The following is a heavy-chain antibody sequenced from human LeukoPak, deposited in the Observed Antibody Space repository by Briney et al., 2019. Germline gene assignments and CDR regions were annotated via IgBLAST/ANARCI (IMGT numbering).Heavy chain of an antibody. CDR1: GFTFSRYW. Sequence: GSLRLSCAASGFTFSRYWMSWVRQSPRKGLEWVANIKQGGGEIYYMDSVKGRFTISRDNAKNSLYLQMNSLRAEDTAVYYCARDKGDYDTSGSLFVFGGRGTLVTVSS. D-gene: IGHD3-22*01. V-gene: IGHV3-7*01. CDR2: IKQGGGEI. J-gene: IGHJ4*02. CDR3: ARDKGDYDTSGSLFVF.